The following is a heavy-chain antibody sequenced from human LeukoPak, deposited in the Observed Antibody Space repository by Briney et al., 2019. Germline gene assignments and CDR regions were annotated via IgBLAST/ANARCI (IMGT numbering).Heavy chain of an antibody. CDR3: AKNGDRGAYCSGGSCYPYYYYYMDV. V-gene: IGHV3-23*01. D-gene: IGHD2-15*01. CDR1: GFTFSSYG. J-gene: IGHJ6*03. Sequence: GGSLRLSCAASGFTFSSYGMGWVRQAPGQGLEWVSAVSGSGGTTSYADSVRGRFTISRDNSKNTLYLQMNSLRAEDTAIYYCAKNGDRGAYCSGGSCYPYYYYYMDVWGKGTTVTISS. CDR2: VSGSGGTT.